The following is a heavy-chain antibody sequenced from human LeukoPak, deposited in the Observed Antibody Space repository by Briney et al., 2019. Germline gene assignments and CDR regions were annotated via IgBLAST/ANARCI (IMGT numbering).Heavy chain of an antibody. D-gene: IGHD5-24*01. CDR1: GGTLSSYA. J-gene: IGHJ4*02. V-gene: IGHV1-69*05. Sequence: SVKVSCKASGGTLSSYAISWVRQAPGQGLEWMGGIIPIFGTANYAQKFQGRVTITTDESTSTAYMELSSLRSEDTAVYYCARSRVEMATHFDYWGQGTLVTVSS. CDR3: ARSRVEMATHFDY. CDR2: IIPIFGTA.